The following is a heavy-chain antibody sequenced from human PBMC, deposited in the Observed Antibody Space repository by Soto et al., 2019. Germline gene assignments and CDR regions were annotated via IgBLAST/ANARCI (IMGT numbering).Heavy chain of an antibody. Sequence: QVQLVQSGAEVKKPGASVKVSCKASGYIFTAYSMHWVRQAPGQGLEWMGVVNPSGGSTNHAQEFQGRITMTRDTSTSTVYMDLRPLTSEDTAVYYCAREANCSDGICYSEYFQRWGQGTLVTVSS. D-gene: IGHD2-15*01. J-gene: IGHJ1*01. CDR1: GYIFTAYS. V-gene: IGHV1-46*01. CDR3: AREANCSDGICYSEYFQR. CDR2: VNPSGGST.